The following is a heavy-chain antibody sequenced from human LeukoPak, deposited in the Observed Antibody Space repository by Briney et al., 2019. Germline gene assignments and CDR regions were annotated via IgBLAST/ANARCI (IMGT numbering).Heavy chain of an antibody. CDR2: IHYSGST. V-gene: IGHV4-59*08. Sequence: PSETLSLTCTVSGGSISSYHWIWIRQPPGKGLEWIGYIHYSGSTNYNPSLKSRVTTSVDTSKKQFSLKLRSVTAADTAVYYCARSVSWGLLVRDDAFDIWGQGTMATVSS. CDR3: ARSVSWGLLVRDDAFDI. CDR1: GGSISSYH. J-gene: IGHJ3*02. D-gene: IGHD2-21*01.